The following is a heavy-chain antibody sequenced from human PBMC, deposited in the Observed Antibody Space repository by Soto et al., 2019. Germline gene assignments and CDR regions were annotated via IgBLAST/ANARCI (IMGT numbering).Heavy chain of an antibody. Sequence: ASVKVSCKASGYTFTGYYMHWVRQAPGQGLEWMGWINPNSGGTNYAQKFQGWVTMTRDTSISTAYMELSRLRSGDTAVYYCARDSGYCSSTSCPRYFQHWGQGTLVTVSS. V-gene: IGHV1-2*04. J-gene: IGHJ1*01. CDR1: GYTFTGYY. CDR2: INPNSGGT. D-gene: IGHD2-2*01. CDR3: ARDSGYCSSTSCPRYFQH.